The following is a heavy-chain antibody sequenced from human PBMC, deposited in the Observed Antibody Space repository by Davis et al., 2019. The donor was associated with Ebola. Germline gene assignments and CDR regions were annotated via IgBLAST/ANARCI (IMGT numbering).Heavy chain of an antibody. Sequence: ASVKVSCKASGYTFTIFGITWVRQAPGQGLEWMGWISSYNGNTNYAQKLQGRVTMTADTSTSTAYMELRNLRADDTAVYYCAKDRGSGWYDYWGQGTLVTVSS. D-gene: IGHD6-19*01. CDR3: AKDRGSGWYDY. V-gene: IGHV1-18*01. CDR1: GYTFTIFG. J-gene: IGHJ4*02. CDR2: ISSYNGNT.